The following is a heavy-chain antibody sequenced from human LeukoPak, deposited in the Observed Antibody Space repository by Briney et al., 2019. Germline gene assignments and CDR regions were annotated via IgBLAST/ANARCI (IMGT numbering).Heavy chain of an antibody. D-gene: IGHD6-13*01. CDR2: ISSSSSYI. Sequence: GGSLRLSCAASGFTFSSYSMNWVRQAPGKGLEWVSSISSSSSYIYYADSVKGRFTISRDNAKNSLYLQMSSLRAEDTAVYYCCRAAAGIYYYYGMDVWGQGTTVTVSS. CDR1: GFTFSSYS. J-gene: IGHJ6*02. CDR3: CRAAAGIYYYYGMDV. V-gene: IGHV3-21*01.